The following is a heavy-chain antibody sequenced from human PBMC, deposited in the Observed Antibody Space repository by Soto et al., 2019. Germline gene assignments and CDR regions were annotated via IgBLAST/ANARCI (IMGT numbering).Heavy chain of an antibody. CDR3: AKDHKWPRTGYYFDY. CDR1: GFTFSTYG. Sequence: PGGSLRLSCAASGFTFSTYGMHWLRQAPGKGLEWVAVISFDGSNKYYADSVKGRFTISRDNPKNTVYLQMNSLRAEDTAVYYCAKDHKWPRTGYYFDYWGQGTLVTVSS. J-gene: IGHJ4*02. D-gene: IGHD5-12*01. CDR2: ISFDGSNK. V-gene: IGHV3-30*18.